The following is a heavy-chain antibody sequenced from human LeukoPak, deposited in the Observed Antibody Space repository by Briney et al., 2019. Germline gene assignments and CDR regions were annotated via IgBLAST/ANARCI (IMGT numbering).Heavy chain of an antibody. Sequence: SETLSLTCTVSRVSISSYYRSWIRQPPGKGLEWIGYIYYSGSTNYNPSLKSRVTISVDTSKNQFSLKLSSVTAADTAVYYCARHNSRYPFDPWGQGTLVTVSS. J-gene: IGHJ5*02. CDR3: ARHNSRYPFDP. V-gene: IGHV4-59*01. D-gene: IGHD1-1*01. CDR2: IYYSGST. CDR1: RVSISSYY.